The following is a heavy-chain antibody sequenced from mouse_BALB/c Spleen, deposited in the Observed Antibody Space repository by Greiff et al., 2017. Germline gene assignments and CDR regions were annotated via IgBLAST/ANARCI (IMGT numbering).Heavy chain of an antibody. Sequence: QVQLQQSGPELVKPGASVRISCKASGYTFTSYYIHWVKQRPGQGLEWIGWIYPGNVNTKYNEKFKGKATLTADKSSSTAYMQLSSLTSEDSAVYFCARDYYGSSPPDYWGQGTTLTVSS. CDR3: ARDYYGSSPPDY. CDR2: IYPGNVNT. J-gene: IGHJ2*01. D-gene: IGHD1-1*01. V-gene: IGHV1S56*01. CDR1: GYTFTSYY.